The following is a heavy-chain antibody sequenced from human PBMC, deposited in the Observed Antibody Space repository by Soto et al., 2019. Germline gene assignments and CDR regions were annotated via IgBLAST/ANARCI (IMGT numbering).Heavy chain of an antibody. J-gene: IGHJ3*02. Sequence: PGGSLRLSCAASGFTFSDHYMTWIRQAPGKGLEWVSYISSGSTYTYSADSVKGRFTISRDNAKNSLYLQMNSLRAEDTAVYYCANIKLTVTTVDFDIWGQGTMVTVSS. CDR2: ISSGSTYT. D-gene: IGHD4-17*01. CDR1: GFTFSDHY. CDR3: ANIKLTVTTVDFDI. V-gene: IGHV3-11*03.